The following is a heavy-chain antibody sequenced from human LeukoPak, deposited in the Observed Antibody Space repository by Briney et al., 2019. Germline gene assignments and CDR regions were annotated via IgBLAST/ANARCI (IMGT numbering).Heavy chain of an antibody. CDR2: IYHSGST. D-gene: IGHD6-13*01. CDR1: GDSISSSKW. Sequence: SETLSLTCAVSGDSISSSKWWTWVRQPPGKGLEWVGEIYHSGSTNSNPSLKSRVTISVDTSKNQFSLKLSSVTAADTAVYYCARGGYSSSYYYYYGMDVWGQGTTVTVSS. J-gene: IGHJ6*02. CDR3: ARGGYSSSYYYYYGMDV. V-gene: IGHV4-4*02.